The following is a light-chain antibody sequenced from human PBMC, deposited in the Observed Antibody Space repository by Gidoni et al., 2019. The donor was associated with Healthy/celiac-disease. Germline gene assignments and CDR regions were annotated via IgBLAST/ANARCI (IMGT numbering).Light chain of an antibody. V-gene: IGKV4-1*01. Sequence: IVMTQSPDSLAVSLGERATINCKASQSVLYSSNNKNYLAWYQQKPGQPPKLLIYWASTRESGVPDRFGGSGSGTDFTLTISSLQAEDVAVYYCQQYYSAPLTFGEGTKVEIK. CDR2: WAS. CDR1: QSVLYSSNNKNY. J-gene: IGKJ4*01. CDR3: QQYYSAPLT.